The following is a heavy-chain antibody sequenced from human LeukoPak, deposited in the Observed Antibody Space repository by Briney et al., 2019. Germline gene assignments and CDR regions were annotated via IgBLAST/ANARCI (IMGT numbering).Heavy chain of an antibody. CDR3: ARDRASAGGFDY. V-gene: IGHV4-59*01. Sequence: SETLSLTCSVSGGSISPYYWSWIRQPPGKGLEWIGYIYYSGTTNYNPSLQSRVTISVATSKNQFSLKLSSVTAADTSLYYCARDRASAGGFDYWGQGTLVTVSS. D-gene: IGHD2-15*01. CDR2: IYYSGTT. CDR1: GGSISPYY. J-gene: IGHJ4*02.